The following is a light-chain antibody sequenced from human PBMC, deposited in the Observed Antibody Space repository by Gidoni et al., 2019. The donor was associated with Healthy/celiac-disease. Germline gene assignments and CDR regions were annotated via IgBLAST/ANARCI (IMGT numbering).Light chain of an antibody. CDR3: QQRYSTPGT. CDR1: QSISSY. CDR2: AAS. J-gene: IGKJ1*01. Sequence: QMTQSPSSLSVSVGDRVTITCWASQSISSYLNWYQQKPGKASKLLIYAASSLQSGIPTRFSGSGSGKDFTLTISSLQHEDFATYYCQQRYSTPGTFGQGTKVEIK. V-gene: IGKV1-39*01.